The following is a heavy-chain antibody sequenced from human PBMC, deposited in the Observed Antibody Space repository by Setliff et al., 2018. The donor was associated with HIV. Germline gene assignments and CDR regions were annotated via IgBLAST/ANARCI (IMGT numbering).Heavy chain of an antibody. D-gene: IGHD5-12*01. CDR1: GFTVDNYG. CDR3: VRDQGYDSDLYKFYFDS. CDR2: INWNGVTT. J-gene: IGHJ4*02. V-gene: IGHV3-20*04. Sequence: GGSLRLSCAASGFTVDNYGMSWVRQSPGKGLEWVSTINWNGVTTYYADSVKGRFAISRDNAKNSLYLQMNSLRVEEDTALYYCVRDQGYDSDLYKFYFDSWGQGTLVTVSS.